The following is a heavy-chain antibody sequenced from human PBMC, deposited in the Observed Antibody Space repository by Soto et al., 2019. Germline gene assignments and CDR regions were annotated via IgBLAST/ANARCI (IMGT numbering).Heavy chain of an antibody. D-gene: IGHD2-2*01. J-gene: IGHJ6*02. CDR3: AKDLGVVVPAALHYYYYGMDV. CDR2: ISYDGSNK. CDR1: GFTFSSYG. Sequence: GGSLRLSCVASGFTFSSYGMHWVRQAPGKGLEWVAVISYDGSNKYYADSVKGRFTISRDNSKNTLYLQMNSLRAEDTAVYYCAKDLGVVVPAALHYYYYGMDVWGQGTTVTVSS. V-gene: IGHV3-30*18.